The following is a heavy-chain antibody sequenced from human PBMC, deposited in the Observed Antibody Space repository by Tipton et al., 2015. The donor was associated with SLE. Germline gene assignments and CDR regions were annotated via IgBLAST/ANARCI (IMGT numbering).Heavy chain of an antibody. D-gene: IGHD4-17*01. J-gene: IGHJ2*01. CDR1: GGSISSYY. Sequence: TLSLTCTVSGGSISSYYWSWIRQPPGKGLEWIGYIYTSGSTNYNPSLKSRVTISVDTSKNQFSLKLSSVTAAATAVYYCARARLGYGDYERWYFDLWGRGTLVTVSS. V-gene: IGHV4-4*08. CDR2: IYTSGST. CDR3: ARARLGYGDYERWYFDL.